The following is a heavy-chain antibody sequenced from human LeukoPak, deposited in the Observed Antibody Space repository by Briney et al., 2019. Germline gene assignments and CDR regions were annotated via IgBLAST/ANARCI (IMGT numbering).Heavy chain of an antibody. V-gene: IGHV4-59*01. CDR1: GGSINTYY. CDR3: ARRYDFWSGYYGMDV. J-gene: IGHJ6*02. D-gene: IGHD3-3*01. CDR2: IYYRGST. Sequence: SETRSLTWTVSGGSINTYYWSWIRKPPGKGLEWIGYIYYRGSTNYNPSLKSRVTMSVDTSKNQFYLKLTSVTAAATAVYYCARRYDFWSGYYGMDVWGQGTTVTVSS.